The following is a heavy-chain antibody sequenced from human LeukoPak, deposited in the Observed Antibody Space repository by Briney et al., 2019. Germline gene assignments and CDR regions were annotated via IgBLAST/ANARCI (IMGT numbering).Heavy chain of an antibody. V-gene: IGHV3-23*01. D-gene: IGHD3-9*01. CDR1: GFTFSNYA. CDR3: AKGTQEYDILTGYYGYYYYVMDV. CDR2: ISGSGGST. Sequence: GGSLRLSCAASGFTFSNYAMSWVRQAPGKGLEWVAAISGSGGSTYYADSVKGRFTISRDNSKNTLYLQMNSLRAEDTAVYYCAKGTQEYDILTGYYGYYYYVMDVWGQGTTVTVSS. J-gene: IGHJ6*02.